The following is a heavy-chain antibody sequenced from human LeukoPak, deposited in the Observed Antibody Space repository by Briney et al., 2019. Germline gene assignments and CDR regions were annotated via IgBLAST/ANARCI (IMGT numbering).Heavy chain of an antibody. CDR2: MNPNSGNT. CDR1: GYTFTSYD. V-gene: IGHV1-8*01. Sequence: ASVKVSCKASGYTFTSYDINWVRQAPGQGLEWMGWMNPNSGNTVYAQKFQGRVTMTRNTSISTAYMELSSLRSEDTAVYYCARYSPGALGYYGMDVWGQGTTVTVSS. D-gene: IGHD1-26*01. J-gene: IGHJ6*02. CDR3: ARYSPGALGYYGMDV.